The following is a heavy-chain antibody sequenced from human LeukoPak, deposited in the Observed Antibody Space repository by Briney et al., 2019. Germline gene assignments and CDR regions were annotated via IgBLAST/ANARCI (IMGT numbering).Heavy chain of an antibody. Sequence: GXSLRXSCAASGFTFSSYAMSWVRQAPGKGLEWVSAISSSGGSTYYADSVKGRFTIYRDNSKKRLYLQMKRLRDEDTAVYNCARXLYRQHIVVVNAKNYWYFDLWGRGTLVTVSS. D-gene: IGHD2-21*01. CDR1: GFTFSSYA. CDR3: ARXLYRQHIVVVNAKNYWYFDL. J-gene: IGHJ2*01. V-gene: IGHV3-23*01. CDR2: ISSSGGST.